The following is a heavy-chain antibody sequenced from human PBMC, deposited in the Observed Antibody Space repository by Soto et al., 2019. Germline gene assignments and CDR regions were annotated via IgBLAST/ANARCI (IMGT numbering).Heavy chain of an antibody. J-gene: IGHJ4*02. CDR2: IYYSGNT. V-gene: IGHV4-39*01. CDR3: ARSGGYSISWKIDY. CDR1: GGSISSSSYY. D-gene: IGHD6-13*01. Sequence: QLQLQESAPGLVRPSETLSLTCTVSGGSISSSSYYWGWIRQPPGKGLEWIGSIYYSGNTYYNPSLKSRVTTSVDTSMNQFSLRLSSVTAADTAMYYCARSGGYSISWKIDYWGQGTLVTDSS.